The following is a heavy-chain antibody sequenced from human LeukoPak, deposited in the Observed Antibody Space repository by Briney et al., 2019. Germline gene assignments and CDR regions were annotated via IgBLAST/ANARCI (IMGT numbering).Heavy chain of an antibody. V-gene: IGHV4-34*01. J-gene: IGHJ3*02. CDR1: GGSFSGYY. D-gene: IGHD6-13*01. Sequence: SETLSLTCAVYGGSFSGYYWSWIRQPPGKGLEWIGEINHSGSTNYNPSLKSRVTISVDTSKNQFSLKLSSVTAADTAVYYCASHSGQQLVLVGAFDIWGQGTMVTVSS. CDR2: INHSGST. CDR3: ASHSGQQLVLVGAFDI.